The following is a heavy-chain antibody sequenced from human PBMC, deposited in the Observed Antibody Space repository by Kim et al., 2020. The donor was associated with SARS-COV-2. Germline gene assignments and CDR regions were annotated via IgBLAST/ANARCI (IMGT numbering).Heavy chain of an antibody. J-gene: IGHJ4*02. Sequence: GGSLRLSCAASGFTFGDYAMHWVRQAPGKGLEWVSGISWNSGSIGYADSVKGRFTISRDNAKNSLYLQMNSLRAEDTALYYCARNSGWYAPFDYWGQGTLVTVSS. D-gene: IGHD6-19*01. V-gene: IGHV3-9*01. CDR3: ARNSGWYAPFDY. CDR1: GFTFGDYA. CDR2: ISWNSGSI.